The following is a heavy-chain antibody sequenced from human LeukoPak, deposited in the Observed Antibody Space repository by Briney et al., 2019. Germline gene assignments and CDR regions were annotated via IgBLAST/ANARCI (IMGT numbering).Heavy chain of an antibody. V-gene: IGHV2-5*01. CDR3: AHGSKQIWDDI. Sequence: SGPTLVNPTQTLTLTCTFSGFSFSTGEEAVGWIRQPPGEALEWLALIYWSDDKRYSPSLSSRLTITKGTATNQVVLTMTNMDLVDTATYYCAHGSKQIWDDIWGQGTMVTVSS. D-gene: IGHD1-26*01. J-gene: IGHJ3*02. CDR2: IYWSDDK. CDR1: GFSFSTGEEA.